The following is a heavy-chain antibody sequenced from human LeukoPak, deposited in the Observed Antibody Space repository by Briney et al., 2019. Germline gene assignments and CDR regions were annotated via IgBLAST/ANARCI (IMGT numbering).Heavy chain of an antibody. J-gene: IGHJ4*02. CDR2: INPNSGGT. CDR3: ARYYDSSGYCFDY. D-gene: IGHD3-22*01. Sequence: ASVKVSCKASGYTFTGYYMHWVRQVPGQGLEWMGWINPNSGGTNYAQKFQGRVTMTRDTSISTAYMELSRLRSDDTAVYYCARYYDSSGYCFDYWGQGTLVTVSS. CDR1: GYTFTGYY. V-gene: IGHV1-2*02.